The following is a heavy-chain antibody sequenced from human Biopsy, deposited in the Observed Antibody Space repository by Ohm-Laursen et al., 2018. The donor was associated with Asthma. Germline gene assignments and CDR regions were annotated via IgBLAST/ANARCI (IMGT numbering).Heavy chain of an antibody. CDR1: GVSISSYY. Sequence: SHTLSLTCSVSGVSISSYYWIWIRQPPGKGLEWIGNIHYRGSTYPNPSLKSRVTISEETSKEQILLRRSSVNAADTAVYYCAGCCSGCYCPDHWGQGTLVTVSS. CDR3: AGCCSGCYCPDH. D-gene: IGHD3-22*01. CDR2: IHYRGST. V-gene: IGHV4-59*07. J-gene: IGHJ4*02.